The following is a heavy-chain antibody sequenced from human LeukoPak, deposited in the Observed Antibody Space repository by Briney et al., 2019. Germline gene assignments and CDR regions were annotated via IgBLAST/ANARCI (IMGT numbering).Heavy chain of an antibody. CDR2: IKQDGSEK. J-gene: IGHJ4*02. V-gene: IGHV3-7*01. CDR3: ATGYTSGTRIDY. D-gene: IGHD6-19*01. CDR1: GFTVSSNY. Sequence: GGSLRLSCAASGFTVSSNYMSWVRQAPGKGLEWVANIKQDGSEKFYVDSVKGRFTISRDNANNFLYLQVSSLRAEDTAVYYCATGYTSGTRIDYWGQGTLVSVSS.